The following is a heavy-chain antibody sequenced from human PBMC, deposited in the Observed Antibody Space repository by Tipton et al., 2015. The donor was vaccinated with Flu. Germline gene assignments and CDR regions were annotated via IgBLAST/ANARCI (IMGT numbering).Heavy chain of an antibody. D-gene: IGHD2-21*01. CDR3: ARQIGGGDCY. V-gene: IGHV3-11*03. Sequence: GRFSISRDNAKNSFYLQMDSLRAEDTAVYYCARQIGGGDCYWGQGTLVSVST. J-gene: IGHJ4*02.